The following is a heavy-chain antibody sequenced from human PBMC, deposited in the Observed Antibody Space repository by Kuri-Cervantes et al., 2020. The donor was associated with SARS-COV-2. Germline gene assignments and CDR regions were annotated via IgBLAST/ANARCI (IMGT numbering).Heavy chain of an antibody. D-gene: IGHD5-12*01. J-gene: IGHJ5*02. CDR1: GFSVGTNY. V-gene: IGHV3-53*05. CDR2: IYSGAST. CDR3: ARDASMGGFAP. Sequence: GGSLRLSCAASGFSVGTNYMTWVRQALGKGLEWVAVIYSGASTYYPDSVKGRFTISRDISKNTLYLQMNSLRAEDTAVYYCARDASMGGFAPWGQGTLVTVSS.